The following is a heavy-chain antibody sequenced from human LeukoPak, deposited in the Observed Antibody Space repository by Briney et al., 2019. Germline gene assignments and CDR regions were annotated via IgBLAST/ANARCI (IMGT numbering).Heavy chain of an antibody. V-gene: IGHV4-59*02. CDR1: GASVSTYY. CDR2: IDFSGST. CDR3: ARGSDYFDY. D-gene: IGHD1-26*01. Sequence: SETLSLTCTASGASVSTYYWSWIRQPPGKGLEWIGYIDFSGSTSYYPSLKSRVTISVDTSKNKFSLKLSSVTAADTAVYYCARGSDYFDYWGQGTLVTVSS. J-gene: IGHJ4*02.